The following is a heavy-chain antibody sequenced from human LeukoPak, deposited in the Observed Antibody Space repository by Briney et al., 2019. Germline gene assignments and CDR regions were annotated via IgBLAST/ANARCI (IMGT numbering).Heavy chain of an antibody. CDR2: IRYDGSNK. Sequence: GGSLRLSCAASGFTFSSYGMHWVRQAPGKGLEWVAFIRYDGSNKYYADSVKGRFTISRDNSKNTLYLQMSSLRAEDTAVYYCAKDIVVVVPAARNVYYYYYMDVWGKGTTVTVSS. CDR3: AKDIVVVVPAARNVYYYYYMDV. D-gene: IGHD2-2*01. J-gene: IGHJ6*03. CDR1: GFTFSSYG. V-gene: IGHV3-30*02.